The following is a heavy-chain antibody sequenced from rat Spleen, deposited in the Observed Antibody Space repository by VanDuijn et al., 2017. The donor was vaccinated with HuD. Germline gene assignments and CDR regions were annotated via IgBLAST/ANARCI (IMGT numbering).Heavy chain of an antibody. CDR1: GFTFSDYY. J-gene: IGHJ3*01. D-gene: IGHD1-7*01. V-gene: IGHV5-22*01. Sequence: EVQLVESGGGLVQPGRSMKLSCAVSGFTFSDYYMAWVRQAPKKGLEWVASISYEGSSTYYGDSVKGRFTISRDNAKSTLYLQMNSLRSEDTATYYCASPYYGYAGGFAYWGQGTLVTVSS. CDR2: ISYEGSST. CDR3: ASPYYGYAGGFAY.